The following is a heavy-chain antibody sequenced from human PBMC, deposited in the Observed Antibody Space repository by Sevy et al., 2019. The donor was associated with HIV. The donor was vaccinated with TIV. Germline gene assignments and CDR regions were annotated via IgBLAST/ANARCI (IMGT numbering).Heavy chain of an antibody. CDR1: GGSISSSSYD. Sequence: SETLSLTCTVSGGSISSSSYDWGWIRQPPGKGLEWIGSMYSSGNTYYNPSLKSRVTIFVDTSKNQISLKLTSVTAADTAVYYCARQGGIVDRAFDYWGQGPLVTVSS. CDR2: MYSSGNT. J-gene: IGHJ4*02. CDR3: ARQGGIVDRAFDY. V-gene: IGHV4-39*01. D-gene: IGHD2-21*01.